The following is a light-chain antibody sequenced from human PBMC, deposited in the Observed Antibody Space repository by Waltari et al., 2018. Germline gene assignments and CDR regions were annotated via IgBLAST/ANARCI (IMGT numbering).Light chain of an antibody. J-gene: IGLJ3*02. CDR3: YSSADDNPRV. CDR2: KDN. Sequence: YELTQPSSLSVSPGPTATITCPGHIVPKKHMRWVQQRPGQAPMLVIYKDNERPSGIPERFSGSSSGVTAMLTISGAQADDEADYYCYSSADDNPRVFGGGTKLTVL. CDR1: IVPKKH. V-gene: IGLV3-27*01.